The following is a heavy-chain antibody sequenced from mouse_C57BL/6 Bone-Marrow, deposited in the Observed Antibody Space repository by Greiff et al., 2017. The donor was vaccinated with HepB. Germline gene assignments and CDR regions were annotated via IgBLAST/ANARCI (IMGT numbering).Heavy chain of an antibody. CDR3: TRFFDV. CDR1: GYTFTDYE. J-gene: IGHJ1*03. Sequence: VQLQQSGAELVRPGASVTLSCKASGYTFTDYEMHWVKQTPVHGLEWIGAIDPETGGTAYNQKFKGKAILTADKSSSTAYMELRSLTSEDSTVYYCTRFFDVWGTGTTVTVSS. CDR2: IDPETGGT. V-gene: IGHV1-15*01.